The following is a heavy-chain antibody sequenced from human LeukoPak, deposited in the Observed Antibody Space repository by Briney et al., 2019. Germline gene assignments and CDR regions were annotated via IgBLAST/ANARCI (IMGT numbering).Heavy chain of an antibody. CDR2: IYTSGST. V-gene: IGHV4-4*07. CDR1: GGSFSGYY. Sequence: KPSETLSLTCAVYGGSFSGYYWSWIRQPAGKGLEWIGRIYTSGSTNYNPSLKSRVTISVDTSKNQFSLKLSSVTAADTAVYYCARDDGYSSSWYFDYWGQGTLVTVSS. J-gene: IGHJ4*02. D-gene: IGHD6-13*01. CDR3: ARDDGYSSSWYFDY.